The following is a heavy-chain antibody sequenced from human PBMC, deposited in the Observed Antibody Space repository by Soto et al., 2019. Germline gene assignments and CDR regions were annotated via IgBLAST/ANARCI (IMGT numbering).Heavy chain of an antibody. D-gene: IGHD3-9*01. CDR3: ANSGWFTYYDILTGFDY. J-gene: IGHJ4*02. CDR1: GFTFSSYA. CDR2: ISGSGGST. V-gene: IGHV3-23*01. Sequence: GGSLRLSCAASGFTFSSYAMSWVRQAPGKGLEWVSAISGSGGSTYYADSVKGRFTISRDNSKNTLYLQMNSLRAEDTAVYYCANSGWFTYYDILTGFDYWGQGTLVTVSS.